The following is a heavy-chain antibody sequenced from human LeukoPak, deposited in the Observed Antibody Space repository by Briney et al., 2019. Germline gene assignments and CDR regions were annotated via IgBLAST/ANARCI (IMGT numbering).Heavy chain of an antibody. J-gene: IGHJ4*02. CDR3: TRYYSGSGKNDY. CDR1: GLTFSRYW. Sequence: PGGSLRLSCAASGLTFSRYWLTWVRQAPGKGLEWVANINQDGSEKYYVDSVKGRFTISRDNAKNSLYLQMNSLRAEDTAVYYCTRYYSGSGKNDYWGQGTLVTVSS. V-gene: IGHV3-7*03. D-gene: IGHD3-10*01. CDR2: INQDGSEK.